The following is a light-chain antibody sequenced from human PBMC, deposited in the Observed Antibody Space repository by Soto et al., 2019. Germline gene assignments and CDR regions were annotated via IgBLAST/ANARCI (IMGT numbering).Light chain of an antibody. J-gene: IGLJ3*02. CDR3: VLYMGGGIWV. CDR2: STN. Sequence: QTVVTQEPSFSVSPGGTVTLTCGLSSGSVSTSFYPGWYQQTPGQAPRTLIYSTNTRSSGVPDRFSGSILGNQAALPITGAKADDESNYYCVLYMGGGIWVFGGGTQLTV. CDR1: SGSVSTSFY. V-gene: IGLV8-61*01.